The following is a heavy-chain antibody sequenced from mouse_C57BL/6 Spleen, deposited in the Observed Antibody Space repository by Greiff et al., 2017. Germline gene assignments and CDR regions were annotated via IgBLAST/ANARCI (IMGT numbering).Heavy chain of an antibody. J-gene: IGHJ2*01. CDR1: GYTFTSYG. CDR2: IYPRSGNT. D-gene: IGHD3-2*02. Sequence: QVQLQQSGAELARPGASVKLSCKASGYTFTSYGISWVKQRTGQGLEWIGEIYPRSGNTYYNEKFKGKATLTADKSSSTAYMELRSLTSEDSAVYFCAREGTAQAVGYYCDYWGQGTTLTVSS. CDR3: AREGTAQAVGYYCDY. V-gene: IGHV1-81*01.